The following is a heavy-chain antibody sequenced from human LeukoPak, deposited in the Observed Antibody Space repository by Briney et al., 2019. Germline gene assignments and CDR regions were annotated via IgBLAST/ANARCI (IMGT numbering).Heavy chain of an antibody. J-gene: IGHJ4*02. Sequence: KTGESLKISCKGSGYTFSNYWIGWVRQMPGKGLEWMGIIYPGDSDTRYSPSFQGQVTISADKSIKTTYLQWSSLKASASAMYYCELHSVYTGYDSHYFDNWGQGTLVTVSS. CDR1: GYTFSNYW. CDR3: ELHSVYTGYDSHYFDN. CDR2: IYPGDSDT. D-gene: IGHD5-12*01. V-gene: IGHV5-51*01.